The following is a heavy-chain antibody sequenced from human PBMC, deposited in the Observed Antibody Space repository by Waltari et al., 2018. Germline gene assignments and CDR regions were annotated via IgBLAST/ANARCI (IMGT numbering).Heavy chain of an antibody. CDR1: DGYLNRLT. CDR3: VTISSRYPF. V-gene: IGHV1-69*01. D-gene: IGHD3-9*01. J-gene: IGHJ4*02. Sequence: QVQLVQSGAEVKQRGSSLKVSCKTTDGYLNRLTLSWVRQAPGQGLEWMGGIIPVLHTANYAQNFQGRVTITADESSQTAYMEMSSLRFEDTAVYYCVTISSRYPFWGQGTLVTVSS. CDR2: IIPVLHTA.